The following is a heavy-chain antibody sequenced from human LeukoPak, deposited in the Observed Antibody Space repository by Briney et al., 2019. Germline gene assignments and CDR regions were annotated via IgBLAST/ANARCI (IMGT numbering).Heavy chain of an antibody. D-gene: IGHD4-17*01. Sequence: KPSETLSLTCTVSGGSINNYYWSWIRQPPGKGLEWIAYIYYSGSTNYNPSLKSRVTISVDTSKKQFSLKLSSVTAADTAVYYCARTLNGDYSDYWGQGILVTVSS. CDR1: GGSINNYY. J-gene: IGHJ4*02. CDR3: ARTLNGDYSDY. V-gene: IGHV4-59*08. CDR2: IYYSGST.